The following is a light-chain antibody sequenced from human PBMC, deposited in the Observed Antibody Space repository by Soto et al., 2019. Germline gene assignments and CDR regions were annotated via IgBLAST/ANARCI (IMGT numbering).Light chain of an antibody. CDR3: QQRRNWPPST. CDR1: QSVSNY. J-gene: IGKJ4*01. Sequence: EIVLTQSPATLSLSPGERATLSCRASQSVSNYLAWYQQKPGQAPRLLIYNASNRATGIPARFSGSGSGTDLTLTISSLGPEDFEVYYCQQRRNWPPSTFGGGTKVEIK. CDR2: NAS. V-gene: IGKV3-11*01.